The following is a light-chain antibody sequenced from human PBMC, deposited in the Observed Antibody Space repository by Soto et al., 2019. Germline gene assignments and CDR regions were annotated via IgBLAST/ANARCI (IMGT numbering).Light chain of an antibody. J-gene: IGKJ5*01. CDR1: QTVRSSF. V-gene: IGKV3D-20*02. CDR3: QQRHMWPIT. Sequence: EIVLTQSPGTLSLSPGERATLSCRASQTVRSSFLAWYQQKPGQAPRLLIYDAYNRATGIPPRFSGSGSGTDFTLTISSLEPEDSAVYYCQQRHMWPITFGQGTRLEI. CDR2: DAY.